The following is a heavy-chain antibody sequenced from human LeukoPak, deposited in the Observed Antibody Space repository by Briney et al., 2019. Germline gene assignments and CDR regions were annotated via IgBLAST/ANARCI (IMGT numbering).Heavy chain of an antibody. CDR1: GYSFTSYW. Sequence: GESLKISCKGSGYSFTSYWIGWVRQMPGKGLEWMGIIYPGDSDTRYSPSFQGQVTISADKSISTAYLQWSSLKASDTAMYYCARHRSGGNSIGYYYGMDVWGQGTTVTVSS. V-gene: IGHV5-51*01. D-gene: IGHD2-15*01. J-gene: IGHJ6*02. CDR2: IYPGDSDT. CDR3: ARHRSGGNSIGYYYGMDV.